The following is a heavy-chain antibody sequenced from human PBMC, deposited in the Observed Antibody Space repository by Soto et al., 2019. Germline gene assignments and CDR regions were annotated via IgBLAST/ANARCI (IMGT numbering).Heavy chain of an antibody. CDR1: GGSISSGDYY. V-gene: IGHV4-30-4*02. CDR2: IYYSGST. D-gene: IGHD2-15*01. CDR3: ARSSSPSGFDP. Sequence: PSETLSLTCTVSGGSISSGDYYWSWIRQPPGKGLEWIGYIYYSGSTYYNPSLKSRVTISVDTSKNQFSLKLSSVTAADTAVYYCARSSSPSGFDPWGQGTLVTVSS. J-gene: IGHJ5*02.